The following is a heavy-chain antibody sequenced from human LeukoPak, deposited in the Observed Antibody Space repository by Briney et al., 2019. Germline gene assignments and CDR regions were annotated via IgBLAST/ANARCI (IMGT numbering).Heavy chain of an antibody. Sequence: ASVKVSCKASGGTFSSYAISWVRQAPGQGLEWMGRIIPIRGIADYAQKFQGRVTITADKSTSTADMELSSLRSEDTAVYYCARELRGSGQGFDPWGQGTLVTVSS. J-gene: IGHJ5*02. CDR3: ARELRGSGQGFDP. D-gene: IGHD3-10*01. V-gene: IGHV1-69*04. CDR1: GGTFSSYA. CDR2: IIPIRGIA.